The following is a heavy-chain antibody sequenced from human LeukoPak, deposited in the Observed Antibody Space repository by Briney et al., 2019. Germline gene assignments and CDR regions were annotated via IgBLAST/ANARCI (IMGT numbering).Heavy chain of an antibody. Sequence: GGSLRLSYAASGFDFSTYAINWVRQAPGKGLEWVSSISTMSNYIFYGDSVKGRFTISRDNAKNSLYLQMNSLRAEDTAVYYCASPYGDSSDYWGQGTLVTVSS. CDR1: GFDFSTYA. CDR2: ISTMSNYI. CDR3: ASPYGDSSDY. J-gene: IGHJ4*02. D-gene: IGHD4-17*01. V-gene: IGHV3-21*01.